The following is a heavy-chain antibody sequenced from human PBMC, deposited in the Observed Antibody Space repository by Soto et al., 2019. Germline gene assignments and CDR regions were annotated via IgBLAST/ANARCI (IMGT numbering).Heavy chain of an antibody. CDR2: IYTSGST. V-gene: IGHV4-4*07. CDR3: ARAMSETSLAAAGYYYGMDV. CDR1: GGSISSYY. J-gene: IGHJ6*02. Sequence: SETLSLTCTVSGGSISSYYWSWIRQPAGKGLEWIGRIYTSGSTNYNPSLKSRVTMSVDTSKNEFSLKLSSVTAADTAVYYCARAMSETSLAAAGYYYGMDVWGQGTTVTVSS. D-gene: IGHD6-13*01.